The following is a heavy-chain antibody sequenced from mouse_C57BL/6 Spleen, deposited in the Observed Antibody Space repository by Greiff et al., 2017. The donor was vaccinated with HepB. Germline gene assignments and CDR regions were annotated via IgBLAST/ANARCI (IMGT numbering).Heavy chain of an antibody. CDR1: GYSITSGYY. CDR3: ARGGQLRDFDY. Sequence: DVQLQESGPGLVKPSQSLSLTCSVTGYSITSGYYWNWIRQFPGNKLEWMGYISYDGSNNYNPSLKNRISITRDTSKNQFFLKLNSVTTEDTATYYCARGGQLRDFDYWGQGTTLTVSS. J-gene: IGHJ2*01. CDR2: ISYDGSN. V-gene: IGHV3-6*01. D-gene: IGHD3-2*02.